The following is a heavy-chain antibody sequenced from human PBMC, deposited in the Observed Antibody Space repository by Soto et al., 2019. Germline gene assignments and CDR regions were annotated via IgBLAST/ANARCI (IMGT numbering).Heavy chain of an antibody. CDR1: GGSVSSGSDF. V-gene: IGHV4-30-2*01. D-gene: IGHD5-12*01. CDR2: IYHSGST. Sequence: PSETLSLTCTVSGGSVSSGSDFWSWIRQPPGKGLEWIGYIYHSGSTNYNPSLKSRVTISVDKSKNQFSLKLSSVTAADTAVYYCARDAGYNYPRSAFGIWGQGTMVTVSS. CDR3: ARDAGYNYPRSAFGI. J-gene: IGHJ3*02.